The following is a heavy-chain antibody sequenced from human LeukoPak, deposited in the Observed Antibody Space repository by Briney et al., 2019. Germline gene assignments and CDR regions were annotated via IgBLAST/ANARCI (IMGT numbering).Heavy chain of an antibody. CDR1: GGPITGYY. Sequence: SETLSLTCTVFGGPITGYYWSWIRQPPGKGLEWIGEVHLDGRTNYNPSLKSRLVMSADLPENHISLKLTSVTAADTAVYYCAREGGFYRPLDYSGQGTLVTVSS. J-gene: IGHJ4*02. CDR2: VHLDGRT. CDR3: AREGGFYRPLDY. D-gene: IGHD6-25*01. V-gene: IGHV4-59*12.